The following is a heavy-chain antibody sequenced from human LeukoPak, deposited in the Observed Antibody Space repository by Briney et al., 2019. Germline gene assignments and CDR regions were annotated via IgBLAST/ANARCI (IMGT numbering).Heavy chain of an antibody. D-gene: IGHD3-22*01. V-gene: IGHV4-59*12. CDR3: ARESPYYDSSGYYVPGAFDI. J-gene: IGHJ3*02. CDR2: IYYSGST. CDR1: GGSISSYY. Sequence: PSETLSLTCTVSGGSISSYYWSWIRQPPGKGLEWIGYIYYSGSTNYNPSLKSRVTISVDTSKNQFSLKLSSVAAADTAVYYCARESPYYDSSGYYVPGAFDIWGQGTMVTVSS.